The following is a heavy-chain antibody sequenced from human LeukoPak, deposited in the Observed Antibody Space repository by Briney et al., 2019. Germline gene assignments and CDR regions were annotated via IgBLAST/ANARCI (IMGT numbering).Heavy chain of an antibody. CDR1: GYSFTSYW. CDR3: ARHGPTSYSTGGFDP. CDR2: IYPGDSDT. V-gene: IGHV5-51*01. Sequence: GESLKISCKGSGYSFTSYWIGWVRQMPGKGLEWMGIIYPGDSDTRYSPSLQGQVTISADKSISTAYLQWSSLKASDTAMYYCARHGPTSYSTGGFDPWGQGTLVTVSS. J-gene: IGHJ5*02. D-gene: IGHD4-11*01.